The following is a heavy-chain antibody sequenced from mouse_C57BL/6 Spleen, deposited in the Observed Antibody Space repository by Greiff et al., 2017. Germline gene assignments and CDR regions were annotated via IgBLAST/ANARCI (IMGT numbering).Heavy chain of an antibody. V-gene: IGHV1-69*01. D-gene: IGHD3-3*01. CDR1: GYTFTSYW. CDR2: IDPSDSYT. Sequence: QVQLQQPGAELVMPGASVKLSCKASGYTFTSYWMHWVKQRPGQGLEWIGEIDPSDSYTNYNQKFKGKSTLTVDKSSSTAYMQLSSLTSEDSAVYYCARRLAGYYFDYWGQGTTLTVSS. CDR3: ARRLAGYYFDY. J-gene: IGHJ2*01.